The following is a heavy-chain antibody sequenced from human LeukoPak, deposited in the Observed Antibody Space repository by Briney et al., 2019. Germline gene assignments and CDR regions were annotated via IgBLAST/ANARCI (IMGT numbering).Heavy chain of an antibody. CDR2: VFYSVRN. D-gene: IGHD2-2*01. Sequence: RSSETLSLTCTVSGRSISIYYSSWIRHTPGMGLECIGYVFYSVRNNFNPPLKSRLTIAIDTYRNRFSLNLRSVTAADTAVYYCARGPLYCSSTSCYQEGNFDYWGEGAVVSVS. J-gene: IGHJ4*02. CDR1: GRSISIYY. V-gene: IGHV4-59*01. CDR3: ARGPLYCSSTSCYQEGNFDY.